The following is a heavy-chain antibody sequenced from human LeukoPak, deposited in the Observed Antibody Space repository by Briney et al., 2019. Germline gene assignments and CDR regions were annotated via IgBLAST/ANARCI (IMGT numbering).Heavy chain of an antibody. CDR3: ASLQLWSY. CDR2: TFSAGNT. V-gene: IGHV3-66*01. J-gene: IGHJ4*02. D-gene: IGHD5-18*01. CDR1: GFPVSDKY. Sequence: GGSLRLSCAASGFPVSDKYMTWVRQAPGKGLEWVSVTFSAGNTYYADSVKGRFTISRDNSRSTLYLQMNSLRTEDMAVYYCASLQLWSYWGQGTLVTVSS.